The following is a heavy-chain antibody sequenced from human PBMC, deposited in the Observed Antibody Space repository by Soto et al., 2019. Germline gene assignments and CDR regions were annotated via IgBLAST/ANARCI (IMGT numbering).Heavy chain of an antibody. V-gene: IGHV3-48*02. J-gene: IGHJ4*02. CDR2: ISSSSSTI. Sequence: VQLVQSGAEVKKPGSSVKVSCRASGGTFSSYSMNWVRQAPGKGLEWVSYISSSSSTIYYADSVKGRFTISRDNAKNSLYLQMTSLRDEDTAVYYCARELLAPVSYWGQGTLVTVSS. D-gene: IGHD3-3*02. CDR3: ARELLAPVSY. CDR1: GGTFSSYS.